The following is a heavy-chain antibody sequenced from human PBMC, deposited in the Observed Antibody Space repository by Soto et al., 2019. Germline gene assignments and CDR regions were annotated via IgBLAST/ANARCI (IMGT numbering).Heavy chain of an antibody. D-gene: IGHD5-12*01. V-gene: IGHV3-11*06. Sequence: WVSLRLSCAASGFTFSDYYMSWIRQAPGKGLEWVSYISSSSSYTNYADSVKGRFTISRDNAKNSLYLQMNSLRAEDTAVYYCARAKERWLQFGFDYCGQATLV. CDR3: ARAKERWLQFGFDY. CDR2: ISSSSSYT. J-gene: IGHJ4*02. CDR1: GFTFSDYY.